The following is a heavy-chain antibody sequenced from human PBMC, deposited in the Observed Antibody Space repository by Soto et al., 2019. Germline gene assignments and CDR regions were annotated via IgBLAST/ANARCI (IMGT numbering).Heavy chain of an antibody. V-gene: IGHV3-30-3*01. Sequence: PGGSLRLSCAASGFTFSSYAMHWVRQAPGKGLEWVAVISYDGSNKYYADSVKGRFTISRDNSKNTLYLQMNSLRAEDTAVYYCARVSGYSSSSYYYYGMDVWGQGTTVTVSS. D-gene: IGHD6-6*01. J-gene: IGHJ6*02. CDR2: ISYDGSNK. CDR1: GFTFSSYA. CDR3: ARVSGYSSSSYYYYGMDV.